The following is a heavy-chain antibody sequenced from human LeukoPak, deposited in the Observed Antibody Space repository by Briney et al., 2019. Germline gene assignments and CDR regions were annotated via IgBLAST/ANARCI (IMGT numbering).Heavy chain of an antibody. CDR3: AKRSGAEGGPMNI. D-gene: IGHD1-26*01. Sequence: GGSLRLSCAASGFTFSNSAMSWVRQAPGKGLEWVSTISGSGGSTYYADSVKGRFTISRDNSKNTLYLQMNSLRAEDTAVYYCAKRSGAEGGPMNIWGQGTMVTVSS. J-gene: IGHJ3*02. CDR1: GFTFSNSA. CDR2: ISGSGGST. V-gene: IGHV3-23*01.